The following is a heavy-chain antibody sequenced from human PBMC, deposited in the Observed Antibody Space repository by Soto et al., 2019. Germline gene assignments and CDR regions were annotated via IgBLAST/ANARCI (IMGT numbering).Heavy chain of an antibody. Sequence: PGGSLRLSCAASGFTFRSYSMNWVRQAPGKGLEWVSYISSSSRTVYYADSVKGRFTISRDNAKNSLYLQMNSLRAEDTAVYYCARDGIGVGGLYYYMDFWGKGTTVTVSS. D-gene: IGHD6-19*01. V-gene: IGHV3-48*01. CDR1: GFTFRSYS. J-gene: IGHJ6*03. CDR3: ARDGIGVGGLYYYMDF. CDR2: ISSSSRTV.